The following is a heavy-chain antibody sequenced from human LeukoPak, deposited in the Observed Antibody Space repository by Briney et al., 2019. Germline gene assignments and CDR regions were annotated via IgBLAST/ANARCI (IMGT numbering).Heavy chain of an antibody. CDR2: IVSSGDST. J-gene: IGHJ4*02. Sequence: GGSLRLSCAASGFTFSSYAMSWVRQAPGKGLEWVSAIVSSGDSTYYADSVKGRFTISRDNSKNTLYLQMNSLRAEDTAVYYCARSYDYVRFFDYWGQGTLVTVSS. V-gene: IGHV3-23*01. CDR3: ARSYDYVRFFDY. CDR1: GFTFSSYA. D-gene: IGHD3-16*01.